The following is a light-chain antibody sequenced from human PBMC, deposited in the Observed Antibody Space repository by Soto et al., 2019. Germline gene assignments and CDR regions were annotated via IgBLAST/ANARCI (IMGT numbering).Light chain of an antibody. Sequence: QSVLTQPASVSGSPGQSITISCTGSSCDVGGHNYVSWYQQHPGKAPKLMIYEVTKRPSGVSNRFSGSKSGNTASLTISGLQAEDEADYYCSSYTFTSTLYVFGTGTKVTVL. CDR3: SSYTFTSTLYV. V-gene: IGLV2-14*01. CDR1: SCDVGGHNY. CDR2: EVT. J-gene: IGLJ1*01.